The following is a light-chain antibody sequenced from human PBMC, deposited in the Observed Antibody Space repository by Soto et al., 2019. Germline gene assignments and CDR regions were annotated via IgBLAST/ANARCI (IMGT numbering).Light chain of an antibody. V-gene: IGLV2-8*01. CDR3: SSYAGSLYV. J-gene: IGLJ1*01. CDR2: EVS. CDR1: SSDVGGYNY. Sequence: QSALTQPPSASGSPVQSVTISCTGTSSDVGGYNYVSWYQQHPGKAPKLMIYEVSKRPSGVPDRFSGSKSGNTASLTVSGLQAEDEADYYCSSYAGSLYVFGTGTKLTVL.